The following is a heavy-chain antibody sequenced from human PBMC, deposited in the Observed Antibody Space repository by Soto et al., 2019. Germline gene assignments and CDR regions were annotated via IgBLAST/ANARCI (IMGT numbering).Heavy chain of an antibody. Sequence: QVQLQESGPGLVKPSETLSLTCTVSGGSISSSTYFWGWIRQPPGKGLDWIGSIYNSGSTYYNPSLKSLFTLSVDTSKTQFSLNLSSVTAADTAVYYFARLESLLRWGPKWENNSFHIWGQGTMVTVSS. CDR2: IYNSGST. D-gene: IGHD1-26*01. CDR3: ARLESLLRWGPKWENNSFHI. V-gene: IGHV4-39*01. CDR1: GGSISSSTYF. J-gene: IGHJ3*02.